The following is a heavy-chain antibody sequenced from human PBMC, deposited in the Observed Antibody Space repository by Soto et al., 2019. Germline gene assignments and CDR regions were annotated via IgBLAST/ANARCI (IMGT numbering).Heavy chain of an antibody. CDR2: VHPYEGTT. Sequence: ASVKVSCKTSGFTFTSYPFSWVRQAPGQGLEWLAWVHPYEGTTKVAHQFRDRITLTTDTSAATVFTELTGLTSDDTAIYFCAREYYSSTTWIDYWGKGTLVTVSS. CDR3: AREYYSSTTWIDY. J-gene: IGHJ4*02. CDR1: GFTFTSYP. D-gene: IGHD5-12*01. V-gene: IGHV1-18*04.